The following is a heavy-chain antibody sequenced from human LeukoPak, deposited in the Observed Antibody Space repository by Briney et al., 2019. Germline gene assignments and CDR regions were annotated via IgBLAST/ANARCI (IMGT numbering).Heavy chain of an antibody. CDR2: ITRNGDTT. CDR1: GFPFSGFA. CDR3: ARDRPNYYGSEGAYYKRNGDH. Sequence: GGSLRLSCAASGFPFSGFAMSWVRQAPGKGLEWVSSITRNGDTTYYADSGKGRFTISRDNSNNMLFLQMISLRADDTAVYYCARDRPNYYGSEGAYYKRNGDHWGQGTLVTVSS. V-gene: IGHV3-23*01. D-gene: IGHD3-10*01. J-gene: IGHJ4*02.